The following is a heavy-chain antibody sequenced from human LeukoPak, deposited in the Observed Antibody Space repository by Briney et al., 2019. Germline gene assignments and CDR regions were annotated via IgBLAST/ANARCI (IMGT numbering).Heavy chain of an antibody. J-gene: IGHJ5*02. CDR1: GFTFSTYS. CDR2: IYYSGST. D-gene: IGHD3-10*01. V-gene: IGHV4-39*07. Sequence: GSLRLSCAASGFTFSTYSGNWIRQAPGKGLEWIGSIYYSGSTYYNPSLKSRVTISVDTSKNQFSLKLSSVTAADTAVYYCARLWPSITMVRGVMGAWFDPWGQGTLVTVSS. CDR3: ARLWPSITMVRGVMGAWFDP.